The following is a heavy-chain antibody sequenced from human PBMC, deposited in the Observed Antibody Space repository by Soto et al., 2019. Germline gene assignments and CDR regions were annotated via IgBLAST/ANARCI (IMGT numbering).Heavy chain of an antibody. D-gene: IGHD5-12*01. CDR2: ISAYNGNT. CDR3: ARVQSGYDFAY. J-gene: IGHJ4*02. Sequence: QVQLVQSGAEVKKPGASVKVSCKASGYTFTSYGINWVRQDPGQGLEWMGWISAYNGNTHYAQKLQGRVTMTTETSTSTAYMERRSLRSDDTAVYYCARVQSGYDFAYWGQGTLVTVSS. CDR1: GYTFTSYG. V-gene: IGHV1-18*01.